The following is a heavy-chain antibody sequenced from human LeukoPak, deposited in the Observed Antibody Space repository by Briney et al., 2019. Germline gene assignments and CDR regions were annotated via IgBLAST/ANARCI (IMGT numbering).Heavy chain of an antibody. CDR1: GFIFSSYA. Sequence: PGGSLRLSCAASGFIFSSYAMSWVRQAPGKGLEWVSAISGSGGSTYYADSVKGRFTISRDNSKNTLYLQMNSLRAEDTAVYYCARGGAVGISSSWGQGTLVTVSS. CDR2: ISGSGGST. V-gene: IGHV3-23*01. J-gene: IGHJ4*02. D-gene: IGHD2-2*01. CDR3: ARGGAVGISSS.